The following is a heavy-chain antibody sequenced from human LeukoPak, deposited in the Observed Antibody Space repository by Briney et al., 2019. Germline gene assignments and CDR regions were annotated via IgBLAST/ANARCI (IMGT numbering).Heavy chain of an antibody. CDR3: ARDYYYDSSGIHAFDI. Sequence: GGSLRLSCAASGFTFSSYAMHWVRQAPGKGLEWVAVISYDGSNKYYADSVKGRFTISRDNSKNTLYLQMNSLRAEDTAVYYCARDYYYDSSGIHAFDIWGQGTMVTVSS. CDR1: GFTFSSYA. J-gene: IGHJ3*02. CDR2: ISYDGSNK. V-gene: IGHV3-30-3*01. D-gene: IGHD3-22*01.